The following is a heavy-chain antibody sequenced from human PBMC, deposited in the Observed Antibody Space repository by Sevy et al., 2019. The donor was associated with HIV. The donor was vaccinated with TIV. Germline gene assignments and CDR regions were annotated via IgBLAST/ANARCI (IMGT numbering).Heavy chain of an antibody. CDR1: GNTLTQLS. CDR3: ATTKDYYENSGDPFDY. CDR2: FDPEDDER. D-gene: IGHD3-22*01. V-gene: IGHV1-24*01. Sequence: ASVKVSCKVSGNTLTQLSMHWVRQVPGKALEWIGSFDPEDDERIYAQKFQGRVTMTEDTSTDTAYMELSSLKSEDTAVYYCATTKDYYENSGDPFDYWGQGTLVTVSS. J-gene: IGHJ4*02.